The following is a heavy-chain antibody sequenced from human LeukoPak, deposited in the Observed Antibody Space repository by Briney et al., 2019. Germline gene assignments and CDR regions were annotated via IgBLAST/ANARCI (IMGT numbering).Heavy chain of an antibody. J-gene: IGHJ3*02. V-gene: IGHV1-69*02. CDR1: GGTFSSYT. CDR3: ARGGYDFFGDAFDI. CDR2: IIPILGIA. Sequence: SVKVSCKASGGTFSSYTISWVRQAPGQGLEWMGRIIPILGIANYAQEFQGRVTITADKSTSTAYMELSSLRSEDTAVYYCARGGYDFFGDAFDIWGQGTMVTVSS. D-gene: IGHD5-12*01.